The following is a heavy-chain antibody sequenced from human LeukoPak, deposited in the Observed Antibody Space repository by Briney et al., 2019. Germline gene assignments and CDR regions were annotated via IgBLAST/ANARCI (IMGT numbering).Heavy chain of an antibody. J-gene: IGHJ4*02. D-gene: IGHD6-19*01. Sequence: GGSLRLSCAASGFTFSSYAMSWVRQASGKGLEWVSAISGSGGSTDYADSVKGRFTISRDKSKNTLHLQMNSLRAEDTAVYYCARMSSGCPYWGQRTLVTVSS. CDR3: ARMSSGCPY. CDR2: ISGSGGST. V-gene: IGHV3-23*01. CDR1: GFTFSSYA.